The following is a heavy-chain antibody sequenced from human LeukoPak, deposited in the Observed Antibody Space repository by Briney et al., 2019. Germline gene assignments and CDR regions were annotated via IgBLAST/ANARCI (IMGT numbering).Heavy chain of an antibody. Sequence: SETLSLTCAVYGGSFSGYYWSWIRQPPGKGLEWIGEINHSGSTNYNPSLKSRVTISVDTSKNQFSLKLRSVTAADTAVYYCARFGYCSSTSCENYYYMDVWGKGTTVTVSS. V-gene: IGHV4-34*01. CDR3: ARFGYCSSTSCENYYYMDV. D-gene: IGHD2-2*01. CDR2: INHSGST. CDR1: GGSFSGYY. J-gene: IGHJ6*03.